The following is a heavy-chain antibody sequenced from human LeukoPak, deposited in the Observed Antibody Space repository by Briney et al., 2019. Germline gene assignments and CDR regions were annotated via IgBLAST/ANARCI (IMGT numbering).Heavy chain of an antibody. V-gene: IGHV5-10-1*01. CDR3: AGYYGSGSYYNVALDY. CDR1: GHSFTNYW. D-gene: IGHD3-10*01. J-gene: IGHJ4*02. Sequence: GESLRISCKGSGHSFTNYWVSWVRQMPGKGLEWMGTIDPSDSYTNYSPSFQGHVTISADKSISTAYLQWSSLKASDTAMYYCAGYYGSGSYYNVALDYWGQGTLVTVSS. CDR2: IDPSDSYT.